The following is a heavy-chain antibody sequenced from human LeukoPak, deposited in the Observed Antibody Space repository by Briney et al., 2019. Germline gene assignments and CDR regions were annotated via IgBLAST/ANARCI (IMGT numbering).Heavy chain of an antibody. V-gene: IGHV4-59*01. CDR1: GGSISSYY. Sequence: PSETLSLTCTVSGGSISSYYWSWIRQPPGKGLEWIGYIYYSGSTNYNPSLKSRVTISVDTSKNQFSLKLSSVTAADTAVYYCARSLSSWAEYYYYGMDVWGQGTTVTVSS. CDR2: IYYSGST. D-gene: IGHD6-13*01. J-gene: IGHJ6*02. CDR3: ARSLSSWAEYYYYGMDV.